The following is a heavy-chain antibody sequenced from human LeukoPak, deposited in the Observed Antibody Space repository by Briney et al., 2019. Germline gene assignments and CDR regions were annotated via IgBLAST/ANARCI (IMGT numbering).Heavy chain of an antibody. CDR2: ISYDGSNK. V-gene: IGHV3-30-3*01. CDR1: GFTFSSYA. Sequence: GRSLRLSCAASGFTFSSYAMHWVRQAPGKGLEWVAVISYDGSNKYYADSVKGRFTISRDNPKNTLYLQMNSLRAEDTAVYYCAREEGTVTDHDAFDIWGQGTMVTVSS. CDR3: AREEGTVTDHDAFDI. D-gene: IGHD4-17*01. J-gene: IGHJ3*02.